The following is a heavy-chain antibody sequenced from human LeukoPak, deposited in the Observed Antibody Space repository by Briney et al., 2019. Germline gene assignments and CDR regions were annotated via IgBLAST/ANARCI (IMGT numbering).Heavy chain of an antibody. CDR2: ISAYNGNT. D-gene: IGHD3-22*01. Sequence: VASVNVSCTASGYTFTIYGISWVRQAPGQGLEWMGWISAYNGNTNYAQKLQGRVTMTTDTSTSTAYMELRSLRSDDTAVYYCARDGPFALYYYDSSGHPNFDYWGQGTLVTVSS. CDR1: GYTFTIYG. J-gene: IGHJ4*02. CDR3: ARDGPFALYYYDSSGHPNFDY. V-gene: IGHV1-18*01.